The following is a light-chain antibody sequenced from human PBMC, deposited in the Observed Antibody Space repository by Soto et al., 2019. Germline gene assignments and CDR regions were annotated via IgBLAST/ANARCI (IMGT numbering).Light chain of an antibody. J-gene: IGLJ1*01. Sequence: QSALTQPRSVSGSPGQSVTISCTGTSSDVGGYNYVSWYQHHPGKAPKLMIYDVDKRPSRVPGRFSGSKSGNTASLTISGLQAEDEADYYCCSYAGSYPFVFGTGTRSPS. V-gene: IGLV2-11*01. CDR3: CSYAGSYPFV. CDR1: SSDVGGYNY. CDR2: DVD.